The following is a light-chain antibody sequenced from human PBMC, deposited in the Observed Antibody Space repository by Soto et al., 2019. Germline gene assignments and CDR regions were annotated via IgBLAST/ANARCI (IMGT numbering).Light chain of an antibody. CDR2: ETY. CDR3: HQRQSWPRT. Sequence: EIVLTQSPATLSLSPGERGTLSCRASESVTNYLAWYQLKPGQAPRLLIYETYRRATGIPDRFSGSGSGTDFTLTISDVEPEDFAVYYCHQRQSWPRTFGQGTKVDIK. J-gene: IGKJ1*01. V-gene: IGKV3-11*01. CDR1: ESVTNY.